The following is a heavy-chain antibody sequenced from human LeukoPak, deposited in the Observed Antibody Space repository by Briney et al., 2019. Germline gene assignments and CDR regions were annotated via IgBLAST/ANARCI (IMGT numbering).Heavy chain of an antibody. CDR1: RFTFSSYD. CDR3: AKERIAVADDAFDI. J-gene: IGHJ3*02. CDR2: ISYDGSHK. Sequence: GGSLRLSCAASRFTFSSYDIHWVRQAPGKGLEWVAVISYDGSHKYYADSVKGRFTISRDNSKNTLYLQMNSLRAEDTAVYYCAKERIAVADDAFDIWGQGTMVTVSS. V-gene: IGHV3-30*18. D-gene: IGHD6-19*01.